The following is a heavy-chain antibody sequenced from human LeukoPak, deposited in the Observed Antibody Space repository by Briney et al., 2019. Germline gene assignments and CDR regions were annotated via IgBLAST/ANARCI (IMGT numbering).Heavy chain of an antibody. D-gene: IGHD3-10*01. CDR2: IQYDGSNK. CDR1: GFTFSSYG. J-gene: IGHJ4*02. CDR3: ARVGGH. V-gene: IGHV3-30*02. Sequence: PGGSLRLSCAASGFTFSSYGMHWVRQAPGKGLEWVAFIQYDGSNKYYADSVKGRFTISRDNAKNTLYLQMNSLRVEDTAVYYCARVGGHWGQGTLVTVSS.